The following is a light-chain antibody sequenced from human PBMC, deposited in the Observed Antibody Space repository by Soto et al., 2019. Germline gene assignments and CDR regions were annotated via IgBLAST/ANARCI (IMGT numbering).Light chain of an antibody. Sequence: DIQMTQSPSTLSASVGDRVIITCRAGQSISTWLAWYQQKPGEGPKLLIYSASTLQSGVPSRFSGSGSGTEFTLTISGLQPDDFATYYCQQYDGNFGGGTRVEIK. CDR3: QQYDGN. J-gene: IGKJ4*01. CDR1: QSISTW. V-gene: IGKV1-5*01. CDR2: SAS.